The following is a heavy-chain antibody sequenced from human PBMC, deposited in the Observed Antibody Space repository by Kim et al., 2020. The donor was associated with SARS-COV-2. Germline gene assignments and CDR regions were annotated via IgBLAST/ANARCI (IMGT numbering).Heavy chain of an antibody. CDR3: ARSMTGALVEFAGLVDP. CDR1: GYTFTSYG. J-gene: IGHJ5*02. D-gene: IGHD3-16*01. V-gene: IGHV1-18*04. CDR2: ISAYNGNT. Sequence: ASVKVSCKASGYTFTSYGISWVRQAPGQGLEWMGWISAYNGNTNYAQKLQGRVTMTTDTSTSTAYMELRSLRSDDTAVYYCARSMTGALVEFAGLVDPWGQGTLVTVSS.